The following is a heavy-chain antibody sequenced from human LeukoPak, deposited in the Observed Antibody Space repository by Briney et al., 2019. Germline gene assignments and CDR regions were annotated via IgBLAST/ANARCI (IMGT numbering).Heavy chain of an antibody. CDR2: FNPDNGGT. J-gene: IGHJ5*02. CDR3: ARDHVLLQWFGEGGFDP. V-gene: IGHV1-2*02. CDR1: GYIFTDYY. D-gene: IGHD3-10*01. Sequence: GASVKVSCKASGYIFTDYYVHWVRQAPGQGLEWMGWFNPDNGGTKSVQKFQGRVTMTWDTSMRTAYMELSRLTFDDTAVYYCARDHVLLQWFGEGGFDPWGQGTLVTVSS.